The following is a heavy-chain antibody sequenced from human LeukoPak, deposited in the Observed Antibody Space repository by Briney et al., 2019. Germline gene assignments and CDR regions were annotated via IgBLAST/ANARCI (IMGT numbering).Heavy chain of an antibody. V-gene: IGHV1-69*04. CDR1: GYTFTSYG. CDR2: IIPILGIA. CDR3: ASGSVVIRTDDAFDI. Sequence: SVKVSCKASGYTFTSYGISWVRQAPGQGLEWMGRIIPILGIANYAQKFQGRVTITADKSTSTAYMELSSLRSEDTAVYYCASGSVVIRTDDAFDIWGQGTMVTVSS. D-gene: IGHD3-22*01. J-gene: IGHJ3*02.